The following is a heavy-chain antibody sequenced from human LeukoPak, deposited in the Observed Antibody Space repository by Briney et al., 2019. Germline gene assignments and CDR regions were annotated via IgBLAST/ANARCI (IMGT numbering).Heavy chain of an antibody. CDR2: IYTSGST. J-gene: IGHJ4*02. V-gene: IGHV4-4*07. Sequence: PSETLSLTCTVSGGSISSYYWSWIRQPAGKGLEWIGRIYTSGSTNYNPSLKSRVTMSVDTSKNQFSLKLSSVTAADTAVYYCARDTYYYGSGSYYPFDYWGQGTLVTVSS. CDR3: ARDTYYYGSGSYYPFDY. CDR1: GGSISSYY. D-gene: IGHD3-10*01.